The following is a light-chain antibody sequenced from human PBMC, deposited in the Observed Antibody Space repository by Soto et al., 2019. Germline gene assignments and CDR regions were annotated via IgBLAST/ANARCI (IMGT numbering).Light chain of an antibody. CDR3: QQSTNWAPFT. V-gene: IGKV3-15*01. CDR2: DDS. Sequence: EIVMTQSPATLSVSPGERATLSCRASQSVRSSLAWYQQKPGQAPRLVIYDDSTRATGIPARFSCSGSGTEFTLTISSLQYEDFSVYYCQQSTNWAPFTFGPGTKVDIK. J-gene: IGKJ3*01. CDR1: QSVRSS.